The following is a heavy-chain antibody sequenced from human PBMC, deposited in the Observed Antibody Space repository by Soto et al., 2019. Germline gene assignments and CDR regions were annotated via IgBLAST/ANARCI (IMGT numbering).Heavy chain of an antibody. Sequence: SETLSLTCAVYGGSFSGYYWSWIRQPPGKGLEWIGEINHSGSTNYNPSLKSRVTISVDTSKNQFSLKLSSVTAADTAVYYCAGGYSYGYRYYYGMDVWGQGTTVTVSS. J-gene: IGHJ6*02. D-gene: IGHD5-18*01. CDR3: AGGYSYGYRYYYGMDV. CDR2: INHSGST. V-gene: IGHV4-34*01. CDR1: GGSFSGYY.